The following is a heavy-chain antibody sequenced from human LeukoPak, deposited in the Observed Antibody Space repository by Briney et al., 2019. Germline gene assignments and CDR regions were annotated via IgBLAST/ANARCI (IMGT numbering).Heavy chain of an antibody. V-gene: IGHV4-34*01. Sequence: PSETLSLTCAVYGGPFSGYYWSWIRQPPGKGLEWIGEINHSGSTNYNPSLKSRVTISVDTSKNQFSLKLSSVTAADTAVYYCAGLHEYGMDVWGKGTTVTVSS. CDR1: GGPFSGYY. CDR2: INHSGST. CDR3: AGLHEYGMDV. J-gene: IGHJ6*04.